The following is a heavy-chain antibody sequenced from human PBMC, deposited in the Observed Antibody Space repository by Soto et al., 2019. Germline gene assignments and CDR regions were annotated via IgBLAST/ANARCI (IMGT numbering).Heavy chain of an antibody. CDR3: ARGVPVGAIGRFYFDS. J-gene: IGHJ4*02. D-gene: IGHD1-26*01. Sequence: EVQLVESGGGLIQPGGSLRLSCAASGFTVSDDYMTWVRQAPGKGLEWVSVMYSGGTATSYADSVKGRFPVSRDSSKNTVSLQLDRLRAEDTAVYYCARGVPVGAIGRFYFDSGGQGTLVTVSS. CDR1: GFTVSDDY. V-gene: IGHV3-53*01. CDR2: MYSGGTAT.